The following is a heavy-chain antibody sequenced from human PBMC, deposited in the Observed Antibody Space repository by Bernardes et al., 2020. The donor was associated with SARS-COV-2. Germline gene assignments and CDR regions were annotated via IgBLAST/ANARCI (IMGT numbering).Heavy chain of an antibody. V-gene: IGHV3-74*01. CDR2: INSDGSST. CDR1: GFSFSNYW. CDR3: ASGKSYVFHL. J-gene: IGHJ3*01. Sequence: GGSLRLSCAASGFSFSNYWMDWVRQAPGKGLMWVSRINSDGSSTSYADSVKGRFTISRDNTKNTMYLQMNSLRVDDTAVYYCASGKSYVFHLWHQGKIVT. D-gene: IGHD1-1*01.